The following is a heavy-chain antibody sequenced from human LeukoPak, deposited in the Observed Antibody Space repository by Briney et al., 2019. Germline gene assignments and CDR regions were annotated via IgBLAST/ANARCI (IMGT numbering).Heavy chain of an antibody. D-gene: IGHD5-18*01. Sequence: GGSLRLSCAASGFTFSSYWMHWVRQAPGKGLLWVSRINSDGSSTSYADSVKGRFTISRDNAKNTLYLQMNSLRAEDTAVYYCARPVDTAMVIWGQGTMVTVSS. CDR3: ARPVDTAMVI. J-gene: IGHJ3*02. V-gene: IGHV3-74*01. CDR2: INSDGSST. CDR1: GFTFSSYW.